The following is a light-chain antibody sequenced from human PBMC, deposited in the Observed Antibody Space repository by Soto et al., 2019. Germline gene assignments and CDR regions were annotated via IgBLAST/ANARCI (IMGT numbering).Light chain of an antibody. CDR1: QSVSSNH. V-gene: IGKV3-20*01. CDR3: QQYSSSRT. Sequence: DIVLTQSPGTLSLSPGERATLYCRASQSVSSNHLAWYQQKPGQSPRLLIYGGSSMGTGIPVRFSGSGSETDFTLTSTRLEHEDFAMYYYQQYSSSRTFGQGTKVDIK. CDR2: GGS. J-gene: IGKJ1*01.